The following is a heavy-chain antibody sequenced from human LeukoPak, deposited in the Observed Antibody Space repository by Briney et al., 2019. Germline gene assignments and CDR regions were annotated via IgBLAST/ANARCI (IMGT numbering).Heavy chain of an antibody. CDR3: ARLIAAAGTRNYYYGMDV. Sequence: PSETLSLTCTVSGGSISSYYWSWIRQPPGKGLEWIGYIYYSGSTNYNPSLKSRVTISVGTSKNQFSLKLSSVTAADTAVYYCARLIAAAGTRNYYYGMDVWGQGTTVTVSS. D-gene: IGHD6-13*01. CDR2: IYYSGST. V-gene: IGHV4-59*01. J-gene: IGHJ6*02. CDR1: GGSISSYY.